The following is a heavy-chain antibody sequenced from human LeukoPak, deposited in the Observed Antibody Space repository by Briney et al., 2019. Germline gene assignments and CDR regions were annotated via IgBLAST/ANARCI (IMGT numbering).Heavy chain of an antibody. D-gene: IGHD2-15*01. CDR1: GFSVSNNY. CDR2: IYSGGST. J-gene: IGHJ1*01. Sequence: GRSLRLSCAASGFSVSNNYMSWARQAPGKGLEWVSVIYSGGSTFYADSVKGRFTISRDNSKITLYLQMNSLRAEDTAVYYCASDSYSPEYFQHWGQGTLVTVSS. CDR3: ASDSYSPEYFQH. V-gene: IGHV3-66*01.